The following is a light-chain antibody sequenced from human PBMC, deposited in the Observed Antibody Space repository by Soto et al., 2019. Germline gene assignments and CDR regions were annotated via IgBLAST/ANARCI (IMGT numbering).Light chain of an antibody. Sequence: DIQMTQSPSTLSASVGDRVTITCRASQSSRSFLAWYQQKPGKAPKLLISDASNLGSGVPSRFSGSGSGTEFTLTISSLQPDDFATYYCQQYDSYSLTFGGGTKVEIK. CDR2: DAS. CDR3: QQYDSYSLT. V-gene: IGKV1-5*01. CDR1: QSSRSF. J-gene: IGKJ4*01.